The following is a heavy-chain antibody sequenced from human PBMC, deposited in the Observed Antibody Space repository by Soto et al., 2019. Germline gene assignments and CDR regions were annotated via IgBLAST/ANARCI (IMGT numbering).Heavy chain of an antibody. V-gene: IGHV3-21*01. J-gene: IGHJ5*02. Sequence: VQLVESGGGLVKPGGSLRLSCAASGFTFNTYDMNWVRQAPGKGLEWVSSITTSSAYIYYADSLKGRLTNSRDNDKNPLLLQMNSLRTEETAVYYCVRSGTARLLRHSWFDTWGQGTLVTVSS. CDR2: ITTSSAYI. CDR1: GFTFNTYD. D-gene: IGHD2-21*01. CDR3: VRSGTARLLRHSWFDT.